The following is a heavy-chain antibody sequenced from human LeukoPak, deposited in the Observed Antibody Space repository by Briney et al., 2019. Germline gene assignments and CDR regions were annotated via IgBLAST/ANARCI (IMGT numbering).Heavy chain of an antibody. D-gene: IGHD2-2*01. Sequence: ASVKVSCKVSGYTLTELSMHWVRQAPGKGLEWMGGFDPEDGETIYAQKFQGRATMTEDTSTDTAYMELSSLRSEDTAVYYCATTDIVVVPAVEYYYYGMDVWGQGTTVTVSS. V-gene: IGHV1-24*01. CDR3: ATTDIVVVPAVEYYYYGMDV. CDR1: GYTLTELS. CDR2: FDPEDGET. J-gene: IGHJ6*02.